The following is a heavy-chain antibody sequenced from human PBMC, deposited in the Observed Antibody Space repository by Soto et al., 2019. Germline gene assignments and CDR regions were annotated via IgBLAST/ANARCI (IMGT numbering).Heavy chain of an antibody. CDR3: AKDGRGVATIIFDY. CDR1: GFTFSSYA. Sequence: GVSLSLSCAASGFTFSSYAMSWVRQAPGKGLEWVSAISGSGGSTYYADSVKGRFTISRDNSKNTLYLQMNSLRAEDTAVYYCAKDGRGVATIIFDYWGQGTLVTVSS. V-gene: IGHV3-23*01. CDR2: ISGSGGST. D-gene: IGHD5-12*01. J-gene: IGHJ4*02.